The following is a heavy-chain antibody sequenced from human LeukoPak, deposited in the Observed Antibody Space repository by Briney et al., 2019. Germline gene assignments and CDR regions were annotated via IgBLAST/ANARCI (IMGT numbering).Heavy chain of an antibody. CDR1: GGTFSSYA. V-gene: IGHV1-69*13. CDR2: IIPIFGTA. CDR3: ARAVYDFWSGYSYNWFDP. Sequence: SVKVSCKASGGTFSSYAISWVRQAPGQGLEWMGRIIPIFGTANYAQKFQGRVTITADESTSTAYMELSSLRSEDTAVYYCARAVYDFWSGYSYNWFDPWGQGTLVTVSS. D-gene: IGHD3-3*01. J-gene: IGHJ5*02.